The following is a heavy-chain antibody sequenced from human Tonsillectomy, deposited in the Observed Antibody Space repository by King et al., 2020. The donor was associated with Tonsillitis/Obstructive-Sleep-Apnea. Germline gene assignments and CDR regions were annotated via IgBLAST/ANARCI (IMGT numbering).Heavy chain of an antibody. CDR2: MSYDGSNK. CDR3: ARDSQKVSRDNPDTTTYSYLGIDY. J-gene: IGHJ4*02. D-gene: IGHD2/OR15-2a*01. Sequence: VQLVESGGGVVQPGRSLRLSCAASGFTFSSYAMHWVRQAPGKGLEWLAVMSYDGSNKHDADSVKGRFTISRDNSKNTLYLQMNSLRAEDTAVYYCARDSQKVSRDNPDTTTYSYLGIDYWGQGTLVTVSS. CDR1: GFTFSSYA. V-gene: IGHV3-30*04.